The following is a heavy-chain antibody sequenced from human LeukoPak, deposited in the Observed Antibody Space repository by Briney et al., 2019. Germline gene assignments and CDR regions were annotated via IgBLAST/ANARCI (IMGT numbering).Heavy chain of an antibody. CDR1: GGSISSGGYS. CDR2: IYHSGST. CDR3: ARASRPYYYGMDV. Sequence: SETLSLTCAVSGGSISSGGYSWSWIRQPPGKGLEWIGYIYHSGSTYYNPSLKSRVTISVDRSKTQFSLKLSSVTAADTAVYYCARASRPYYYGMDVWGQGTTVTVSS. J-gene: IGHJ6*02. V-gene: IGHV4-30-2*01.